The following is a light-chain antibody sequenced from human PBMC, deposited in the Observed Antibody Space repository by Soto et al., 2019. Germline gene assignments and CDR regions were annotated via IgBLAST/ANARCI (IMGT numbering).Light chain of an antibody. V-gene: IGLV2-14*01. Sequence: QSVLTQPASVSGSPGQSITISCTGTSSDVGSYNSVSWYQQHPGKAPKVMIYDVSNRPSGVSNRFSGSKSGNTASLTISGLQAEDEADYYCGSYTSSITLVSGGGTKLTVL. CDR2: DVS. CDR1: SSDVGSYNS. J-gene: IGLJ2*01. CDR3: GSYTSSITLV.